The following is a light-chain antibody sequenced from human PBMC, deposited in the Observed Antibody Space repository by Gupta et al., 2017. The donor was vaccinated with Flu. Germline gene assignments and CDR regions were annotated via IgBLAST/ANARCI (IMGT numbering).Light chain of an antibody. CDR3: QQYDTSPLT. CDR2: GAS. Sequence: ALYQQKPGQSPRLLIYGASSRATGIADRFGGSGSGTDFTLTISGLEAEDCAVSYCQQYDTSPLTFGGGTKVEIK. V-gene: IGKV3-20*01. J-gene: IGKJ4*01.